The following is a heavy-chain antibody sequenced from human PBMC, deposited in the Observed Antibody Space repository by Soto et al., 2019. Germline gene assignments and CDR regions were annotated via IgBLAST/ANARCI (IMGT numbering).Heavy chain of an antibody. CDR2: LYSGGNT. J-gene: IGHJ6*03. V-gene: IGHV3-53*04. Sequence: EVQLVESGGGLVQPGGSLRLSCAVSGFTVSGNYMSXXRQAPGKGVEWVAVLYSGGNTYYADSVKGRFTISRHNSNNTLFLQMDSLRVDDTAIYYCARPAWGLWFGYMDVWGKGTTVTVSS. CDR3: ARPAWGLWFGYMDV. D-gene: IGHD3-10*01. CDR1: GFTVSGNY.